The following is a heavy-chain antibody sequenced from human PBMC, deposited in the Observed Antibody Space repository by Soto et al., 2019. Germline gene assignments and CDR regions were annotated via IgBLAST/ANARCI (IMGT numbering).Heavy chain of an antibody. D-gene: IGHD5-12*01. J-gene: IGHJ5*02. CDR3: ARGGLRAYWFDP. Sequence: EVQLVESGGGLVQPGGSLRLSCAASEFTFSNYWMHWVRQAPGKGLVWVSRINRDASSTNYADSVKGRFIISRDNAKNTLYLQMNSLRAEDTAVYYCARGGLRAYWFDPWGQGTLVTVSS. CDR2: INRDASST. CDR1: EFTFSNYW. V-gene: IGHV3-74*01.